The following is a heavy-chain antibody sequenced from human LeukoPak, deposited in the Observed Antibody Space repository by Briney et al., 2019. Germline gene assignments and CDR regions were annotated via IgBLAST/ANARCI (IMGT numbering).Heavy chain of an antibody. CDR1: GGSFSSGGYS. V-gene: IGHV4-30-2*01. J-gene: IGHJ2*01. Sequence: TSETLSLTCAVYGGSFSSGGYSWSWIRQPPGKGLEWIGYIYHSGSTYYNPSLKSRVTISVDRSKNQFSLKLSSVTAADTAVYYCARGSGRGGVYWYFDLWGRGTLVTVSS. CDR3: ARGSGRGGVYWYFDL. D-gene: IGHD3-10*01. CDR2: IYHSGST.